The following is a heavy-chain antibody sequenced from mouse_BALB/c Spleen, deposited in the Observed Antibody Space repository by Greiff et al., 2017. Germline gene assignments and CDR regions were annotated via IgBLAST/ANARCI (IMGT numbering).Heavy chain of an antibody. CDR3: ARDDGGYFDV. D-gene: IGHD2-3*01. CDR1: GFTFSSFG. J-gene: IGHJ1*01. Sequence: EVQLVESGGGLVQPGGSRKLSCAASGFTFSSFGMHWVRQAPEKGLEWVAYISSGSSTIYYADTVKGRFTISRDNPKNTLFLQMTSLRSEDTAMYYCARDDGGYFDVWGAGTTVTVSS. V-gene: IGHV5-17*02. CDR2: ISSGSSTI.